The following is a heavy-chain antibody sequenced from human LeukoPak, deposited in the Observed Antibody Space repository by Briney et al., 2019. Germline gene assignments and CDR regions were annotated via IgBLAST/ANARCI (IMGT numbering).Heavy chain of an antibody. J-gene: IGHJ4*02. V-gene: IGHV4-59*12. CDR1: GGSISSYY. D-gene: IGHD5-24*01. CDR2: IYYSVST. Sequence: SETLSLTCTVSGGSISSYYCSWIRQSPGKGLEWIGYIYYSVSTNYNPSLKSRVTISVDTSKNQFSLKLSSVTAADTAVYYCAREMATFIDYWGQGTLVTVSS. CDR3: AREMATFIDY.